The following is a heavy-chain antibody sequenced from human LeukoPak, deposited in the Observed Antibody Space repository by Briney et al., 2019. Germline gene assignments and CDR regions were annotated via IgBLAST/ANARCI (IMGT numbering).Heavy chain of an antibody. D-gene: IGHD4-17*01. CDR1: GGSISSYY. CDR2: IYYSGST. CDR3: ARDGLYGDYPIFDY. J-gene: IGHJ4*02. Sequence: SETLSLTCTVTGGSISSYYWSSIRQPPGKGLEWIGYIYYSGSTNYNPSLKSRVTISVDTSKNQFSLKLSSVTAADTAVYYCARDGLYGDYPIFDYWGQGTLVTVSS. V-gene: IGHV4-59*01.